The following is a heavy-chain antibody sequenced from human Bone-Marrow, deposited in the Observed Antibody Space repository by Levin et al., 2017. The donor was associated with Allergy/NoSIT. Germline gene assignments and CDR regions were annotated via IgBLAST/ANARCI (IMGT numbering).Heavy chain of an antibody. CDR1: GFKFDDYA. CDR3: AKDTSTLVGSEIDY. V-gene: IGHV3-9*01. Sequence: LRLSCAASGFKFDDYAIHWVRQAPGKGLEWVSGISWNGGSMAYADSVKGRFSISRDNAKNAVHLQLNSLRAEDTAFYYCAKDTSTLVGSEIDYWGQGTLVTVST. CDR2: ISWNGGSM. J-gene: IGHJ4*02. D-gene: IGHD1-26*01.